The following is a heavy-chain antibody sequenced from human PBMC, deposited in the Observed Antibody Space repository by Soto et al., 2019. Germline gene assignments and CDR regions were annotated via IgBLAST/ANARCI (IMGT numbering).Heavy chain of an antibody. V-gene: IGHV3-33*01. CDR2: IWYDGSNK. Sequence: QVQLVESGGGVVQPGRSLRLSCAASGFTFSSYGMHWVRQAPGKGLEWVAVIWYDGSNKYYADSVKGRFTISRDNSKNTLYLQMNSLRAEDTAVYYCARDQYDFWSGYYIYYYYYMDVWGKGTTVTVSS. D-gene: IGHD3-3*01. CDR3: ARDQYDFWSGYYIYYYYYMDV. J-gene: IGHJ6*03. CDR1: GFTFSSYG.